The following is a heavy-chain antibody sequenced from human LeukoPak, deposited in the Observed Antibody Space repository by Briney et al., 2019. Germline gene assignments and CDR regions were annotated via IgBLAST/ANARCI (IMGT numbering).Heavy chain of an antibody. CDR3: ARDLGYYDSSGYQAYWYFDL. Sequence: SETLSLTCTVSGGSISGYYWSWIRQPPGKGLEWIGYIYYSGSTNYNPSLKSRVTISVDTSKNQFSLKLSSVTAADTAVYYCARDLGYYDSSGYQAYWYFDLWGRGTLVTVSS. D-gene: IGHD3-22*01. V-gene: IGHV4-59*01. CDR1: GGSISGYY. CDR2: IYYSGST. J-gene: IGHJ2*01.